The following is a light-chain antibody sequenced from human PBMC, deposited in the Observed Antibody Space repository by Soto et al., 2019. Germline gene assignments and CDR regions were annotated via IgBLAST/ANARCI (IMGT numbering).Light chain of an antibody. CDR3: QQYGSSVT. J-gene: IGKJ4*01. Sequence: PGERATLSCRASQSVRSRYLAWYQQKAGQAPRLLIYDASRRATGIPGRFSGSGSGTDFTLTISRLEPEDFAVYYCQQYGSSVTFGGGTKVEIK. V-gene: IGKV3-20*01. CDR1: QSVRSRY. CDR2: DAS.